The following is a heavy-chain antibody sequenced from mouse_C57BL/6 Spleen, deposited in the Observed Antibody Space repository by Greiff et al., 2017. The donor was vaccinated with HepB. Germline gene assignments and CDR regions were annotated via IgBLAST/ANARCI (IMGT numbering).Heavy chain of an antibody. D-gene: IGHD1-1*01. Sequence: VMLVESGPGLVAPSQSLSITCTVSGFSLTSYAISWVRQPPGKGLEWLGVIWTGGGTNYNSALKSRLRISKDNSKSQVFVNMHSLQTDDTARYYCARNYSYGSSYDAMDYWGQGTSVTVSS. CDR3: ARNYSYGSSYDAMDY. CDR1: GFSLTSYA. CDR2: IWTGGGT. J-gene: IGHJ4*01. V-gene: IGHV2-9-1*01.